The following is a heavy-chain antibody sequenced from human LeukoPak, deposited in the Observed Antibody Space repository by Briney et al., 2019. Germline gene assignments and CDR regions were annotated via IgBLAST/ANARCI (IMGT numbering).Heavy chain of an antibody. CDR2: ISSSSSYI. J-gene: IGHJ4*02. CDR1: GFTFSSYS. V-gene: IGHV3-21*01. CDR3: ARRTGYDILTGYHLYYFDY. D-gene: IGHD3-9*01. Sequence: AGGSLRLSCAASGFTFSSYSMNWVRQAPGKGLEWVSAISSSSSYIYYADSVKGRFTISRDNAKNSLYLQLNSLRADDTAVYYCARRTGYDILTGYHLYYFDYWGQGTLVTVSS.